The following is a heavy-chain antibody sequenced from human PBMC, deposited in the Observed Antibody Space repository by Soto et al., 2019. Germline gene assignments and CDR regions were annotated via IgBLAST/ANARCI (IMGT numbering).Heavy chain of an antibody. V-gene: IGHV4-34*01. CDR1: GGSFSDYY. D-gene: IGHD3-3*01. Sequence: PSENLSLTCAVSGGSFSDYYGTWIRQSPGKGLEWIGEINHSGITYYNPSLKSRVTISVDTSKNEFSLKLRSVTAADTAMYYCARGRLEWLLLGYGVDVWGQGTMVTVSS. CDR3: ARGRLEWLLLGYGVDV. J-gene: IGHJ6*02. CDR2: INHSGIT.